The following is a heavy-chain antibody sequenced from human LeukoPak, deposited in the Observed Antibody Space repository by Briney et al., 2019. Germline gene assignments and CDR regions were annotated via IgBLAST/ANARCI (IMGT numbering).Heavy chain of an antibody. J-gene: IGHJ4*02. CDR3: ARHLYNSGWYYYFDY. V-gene: IGHV3-66*04. CDR1: GFTVSSNY. Sequence: GGSLRLSCAASGFTVSSNYLSWVRQAPGKGLEWVSVVYSGGTTNYADSVKGRFTISRDNSKNTVYLQMSSLRADDTAVYYCARHLYNSGWYYYFDYWGQGTLVTVSS. D-gene: IGHD6-19*01. CDR2: VYSGGTT.